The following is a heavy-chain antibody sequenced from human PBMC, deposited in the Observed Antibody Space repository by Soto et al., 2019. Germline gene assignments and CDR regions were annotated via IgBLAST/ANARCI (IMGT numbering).Heavy chain of an antibody. V-gene: IGHV3-9*01. CDR3: AKDMLLSRHDAFDI. J-gene: IGHJ3*02. CDR1: GFTFDDYA. Sequence: VQLVESGGGLVQPGRSLRLSCAASGFTFDDYAMHWVRQAPGKGLEWVSGISWNSGSIGYADSVKGRFTISRDNAKNSLYLQMNSLRAEDTALYYCAKDMLLSRHDAFDISGQRTMVTVSS. CDR2: ISWNSGSI. D-gene: IGHD2-15*01.